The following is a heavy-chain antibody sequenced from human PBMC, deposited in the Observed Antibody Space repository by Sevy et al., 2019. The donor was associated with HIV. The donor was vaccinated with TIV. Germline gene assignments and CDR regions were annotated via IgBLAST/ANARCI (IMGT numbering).Heavy chain of an antibody. Sequence: GGSLRLSCAASGFTFSTYAMSWVRQTPGKGLQWVSVISDSGGSTYYADSVKGRFTISRDNSKNKLYLQMNSLRAEDTSVYYCARRPDFGRVIPTGVMDVWGQGSAVTVSS. CDR2: ISDSGGST. V-gene: IGHV3-23*01. CDR3: ARRPDFGRVIPTGVMDV. J-gene: IGHJ6*02. D-gene: IGHD3-3*01. CDR1: GFTFSTYA.